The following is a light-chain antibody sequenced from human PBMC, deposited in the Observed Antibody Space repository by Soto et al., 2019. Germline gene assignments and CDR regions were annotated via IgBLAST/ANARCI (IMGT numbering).Light chain of an antibody. CDR1: QSVSSN. Sequence: EIVMTQSPATLSVSPGDRATLSCRASQSVSSNLAWYQQKPGQAPRLLMYGASTRATGIPDRFSGSGSGTAFTLTISSLQSEDFAVYYCQQHNNWPPWTFGQGTKVEIK. J-gene: IGKJ1*01. CDR2: GAS. V-gene: IGKV3-15*01. CDR3: QQHNNWPPWT.